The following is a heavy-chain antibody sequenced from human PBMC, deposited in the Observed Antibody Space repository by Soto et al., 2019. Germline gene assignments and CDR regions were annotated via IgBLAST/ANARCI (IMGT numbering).Heavy chain of an antibody. CDR2: FDPEDGET. CDR1: GYTLTELS. J-gene: IGHJ3*02. V-gene: IGHV1-24*01. D-gene: IGHD6-6*01. CDR3: AEYSSSSGGIHAFDI. Sequence: ASVKVSCKVSGYTLTELSMHWVRQAPGKGLEWMGGFDPEDGETIYAQKFQGRVTMTEDTSTDTAYMELSSLRSEDTAVYYCAEYSSSSGGIHAFDIWGQGTMVTVSS.